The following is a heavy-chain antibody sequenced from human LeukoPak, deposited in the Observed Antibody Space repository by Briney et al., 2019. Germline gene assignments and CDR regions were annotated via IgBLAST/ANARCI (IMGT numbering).Heavy chain of an antibody. CDR3: APLWFGEYPHFDY. J-gene: IGHJ4*02. V-gene: IGHV3-30-3*01. Sequence: QPGGSLRLSCAASGFTFSSYAMHWVRQAPGKGLEWVAVISYDGSNKYYADSVKGRFTISRDNSKNTLYLQMNSLRAEDTAVYYCAPLWFGEYPHFDYWGQGTLVTVSS. D-gene: IGHD3-10*01. CDR1: GFTFSSYA. CDR2: ISYDGSNK.